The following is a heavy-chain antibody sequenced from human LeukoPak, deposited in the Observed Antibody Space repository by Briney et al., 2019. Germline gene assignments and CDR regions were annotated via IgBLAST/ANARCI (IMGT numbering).Heavy chain of an antibody. CDR3: ARERYYYGSGSPAFDY. J-gene: IGHJ4*02. D-gene: IGHD3-10*01. V-gene: IGHV3-66*01. CDR2: IYSGGST. Sequence: PGGSLRLSCAASGFTVSRNYMSWVRQAPGKGLEWVSVIYSGGSTYYADSVKGRFTISRDNSKNTLYLQMNSLRAEDTAVYYCARERYYYGSGSPAFDYWGQGTLVTVS. CDR1: GFTVSRNY.